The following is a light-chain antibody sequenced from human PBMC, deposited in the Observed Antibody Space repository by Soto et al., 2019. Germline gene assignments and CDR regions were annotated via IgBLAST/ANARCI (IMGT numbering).Light chain of an antibody. J-gene: IGKJ1*01. CDR2: WAS. CDR1: QSILYSPNNKDY. CDR3: QQYYSSPPWT. V-gene: IGKV4-1*01. Sequence: DIVMTQSPDSLAVSLGERATINCKSSQSILYSPNNKDYLAWFQLKPGQPPKLLISWASTRESGVPDRFSCSGSGTEFTLTISSLQADDVAIYFCQQYYSSPPWTFGQGTKVEIK.